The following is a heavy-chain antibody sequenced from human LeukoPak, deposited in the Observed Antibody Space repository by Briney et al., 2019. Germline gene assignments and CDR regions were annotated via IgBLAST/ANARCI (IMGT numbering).Heavy chain of an antibody. J-gene: IGHJ6*02. CDR2: INPNSGGA. V-gene: IGHV1-2*02. Sequence: ASVKVSCKGSGFTFTGYYIHWVRQAPGQGLEWLGWINPNSGGANYAQDFQGRVTMTRDTSPGTAYMELSSLRSDDTAVYYCARGGGLTAATHYYYGLDVWGQGTTVTASS. D-gene: IGHD6-13*01. CDR1: GFTFTGYY. CDR3: ARGGGLTAATHYYYGLDV.